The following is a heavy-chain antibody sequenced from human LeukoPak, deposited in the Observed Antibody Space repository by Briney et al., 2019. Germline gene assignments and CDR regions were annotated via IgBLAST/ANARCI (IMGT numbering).Heavy chain of an antibody. CDR3: AREGLPTVVTSMSGY. V-gene: IGHV3-30*04. J-gene: IGHJ4*02. Sequence: TGGSLRLSCAASGFTFSSYAMHWVRQAPGKGLEWVAVISYDGSNKYYADSVKGRFTISRDNSKNTLYLQMNSLRAEDTAVYYCAREGLPTVVTSMSGYWGQGTLVTVSS. CDR2: ISYDGSNK. CDR1: GFTFSSYA. D-gene: IGHD4-23*01.